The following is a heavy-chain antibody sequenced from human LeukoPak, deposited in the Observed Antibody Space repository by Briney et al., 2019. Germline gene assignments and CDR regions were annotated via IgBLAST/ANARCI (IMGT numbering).Heavy chain of an antibody. CDR3: AKDISHWYNFDSSGYYLLFDY. V-gene: IGHV1-69*06. D-gene: IGHD3-22*01. J-gene: IGHJ4*02. Sequence: GASVKVSGKASEGTYSSYAISWVRQAPGQGLEWMGGIIPIFGTANYAQKFQGRVTITADKSTSTAYMELSSLRSEDTAVYYCAKDISHWYNFDSSGYYLLFDYWGQGTLVTVSS. CDR1: EGTYSSYA. CDR2: IIPIFGTA.